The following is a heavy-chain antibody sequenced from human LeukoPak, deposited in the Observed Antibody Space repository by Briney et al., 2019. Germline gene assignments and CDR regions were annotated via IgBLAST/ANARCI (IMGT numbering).Heavy chain of an antibody. V-gene: IGHV4-59*01. Sequence: SETLSLTCTVSGGPISSYYWSWIRQPPGKGLEWIGYIYYSGSTNYKPSLKSRVTISVDTSKNQFSLKLSSVTAADTAVYYCAREGRGPYYYDRGAFDIWGQGTMVTVSS. J-gene: IGHJ3*02. D-gene: IGHD3-22*01. CDR1: GGPISSYY. CDR3: AREGRGPYYYDRGAFDI. CDR2: IYYSGST.